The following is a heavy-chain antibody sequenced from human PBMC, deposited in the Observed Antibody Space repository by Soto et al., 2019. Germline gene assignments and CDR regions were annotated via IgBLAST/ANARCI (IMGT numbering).Heavy chain of an antibody. D-gene: IGHD2-15*01. CDR3: VRHYCDGGNCYQFEH. Sequence: LAHTSTVSRRSINSCYSSWFRHPPGKGLEWIGVISSRATTNYNPSLKSRAIVSIDTSKNQFSLKLFSVTAPDTAVYYCVRHYCDGGNCYQFEHWGQGTPVTVSS. J-gene: IGHJ4*02. CDR1: RRSINSCY. CDR2: ISSRATT. V-gene: IGHV4-59*08.